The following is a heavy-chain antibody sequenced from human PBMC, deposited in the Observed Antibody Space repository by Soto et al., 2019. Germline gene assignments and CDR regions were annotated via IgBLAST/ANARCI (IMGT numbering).Heavy chain of an antibody. CDR2: SSDTGST. J-gene: IGHJ2*01. V-gene: IGHV4-30-4*08. D-gene: IGHD4-17*01. Sequence: SETLSLTCTVSGGSISSREFYWSWIRQPPGKGLEWIGYSSDTGSTHYNPSLSGRVTVSVDTSKNQFSLKLTSVTATDTAVYYRAREYGGSWYFDLWGRGNRVTVYS. CDR1: GGSISSREFY. CDR3: AREYGGSWYFDL.